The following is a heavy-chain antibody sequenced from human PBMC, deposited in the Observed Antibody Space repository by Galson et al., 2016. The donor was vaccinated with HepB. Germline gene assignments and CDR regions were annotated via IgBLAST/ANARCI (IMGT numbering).Heavy chain of an antibody. CDR3: ARVVAVGGNPPFAFDY. Sequence: SLRLSCAASGFTFDDYAMLWVRQAPEKGLEWVSGISWNGGSIGYADSVKGRFTISRDDSKNTVYLQMNGLRGDDTAVYYCARVVAVGGNPPFAFDYWGQGTLVTASS. V-gene: IGHV3-9*01. J-gene: IGHJ4*02. CDR2: ISWNGGSI. D-gene: IGHD1-26*01. CDR1: GFTFDDYA.